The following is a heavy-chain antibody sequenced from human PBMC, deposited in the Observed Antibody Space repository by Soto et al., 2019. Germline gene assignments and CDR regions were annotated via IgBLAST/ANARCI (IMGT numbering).Heavy chain of an antibody. CDR1: GYTFTGYY. D-gene: IGHD2-8*01. CDR3: ARDGMYLGYCTNGVCLIDY. V-gene: IGHV1-2*02. Sequence: ASVKVSCKASGYTFTGYYMHWVRQAPGQGLEWMGWINPNSGGTNYAQKFQGRVTMTRDTSSSTAYMELSRLRSDDTAVYYCARDGMYLGYCTNGVCLIDYWGQGTLVTVSS. CDR2: INPNSGGT. J-gene: IGHJ4*02.